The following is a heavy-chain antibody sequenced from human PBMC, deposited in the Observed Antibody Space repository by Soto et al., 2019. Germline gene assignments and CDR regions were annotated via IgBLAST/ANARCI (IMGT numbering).Heavy chain of an antibody. J-gene: IGHJ6*02. Sequence: GGSLRLSCAVSGFTFSDHYLDWVRQAPGKGLEWVGRSRNKAKSYTTDYAASVKGRFTISRDDSKKSAYLQMDSLQTEDTAVYFCTRVETGVFYYSMDVWGQGTTVTVS. V-gene: IGHV3-72*01. D-gene: IGHD7-27*01. CDR2: SRNKAKSYTT. CDR3: TRVETGVFYYSMDV. CDR1: GFTFSDHY.